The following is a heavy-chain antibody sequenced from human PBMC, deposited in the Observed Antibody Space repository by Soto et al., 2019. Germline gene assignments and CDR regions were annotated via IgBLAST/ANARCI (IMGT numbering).Heavy chain of an antibody. CDR1: GLNFDDFA. V-gene: IGHV3-9*01. CDR3: AKGRYDFWSPYYFDS. CDR2: ITWNSRVL. J-gene: IGHJ4*02. D-gene: IGHD3-3*01. Sequence: EVQLVESGGRLVQPGRSLRLSCVGTGLNFDDFAMHWVRQAPGKGLEWVSGITWNSRVLAYADSVKGRFTLSRDNARNSLYLQMASLRDEDTALYYCAKGRYDFWSPYYFDSWGQGTLVTVSS.